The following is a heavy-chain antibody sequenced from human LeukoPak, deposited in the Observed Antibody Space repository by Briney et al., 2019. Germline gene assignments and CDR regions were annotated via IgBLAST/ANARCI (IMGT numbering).Heavy chain of an antibody. J-gene: IGHJ6*02. CDR3: AKDRFGEPWSDMDV. Sequence: GGSLRLSCAASRFTFSNAWMSWVRQAPGKGLEWVSYISSSSSTIYYADSVKGRFTISRDNAKNSLYLQMNSLRAEDTAVYYCAKDRFGEPWSDMDVWGQGTTVTVSS. CDR2: ISSSSSTI. CDR1: RFTFSNAW. V-gene: IGHV3-48*01. D-gene: IGHD3-10*01.